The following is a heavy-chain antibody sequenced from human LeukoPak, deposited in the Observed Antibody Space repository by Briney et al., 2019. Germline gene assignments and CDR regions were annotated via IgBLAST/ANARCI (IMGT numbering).Heavy chain of an antibody. CDR3: ARTISGWSIVFDY. CDR2: IYYSGST. CDR1: GGSISSYY. V-gene: IGHV4-59*08. Sequence: SETLSLTCTVSGGSISSYYWSWIRQPPGKGLEWIGYIYYSGSTNYNPSLKSRVTISVDTSKNQFSLKLSSVTAADTAVYYCARTISGWSIVFDYWAREPWSPSPQ. D-gene: IGHD6-19*01. J-gene: IGHJ4*02.